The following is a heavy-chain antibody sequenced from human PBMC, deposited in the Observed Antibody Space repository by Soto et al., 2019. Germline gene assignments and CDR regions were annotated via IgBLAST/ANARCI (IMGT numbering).Heavy chain of an antibody. V-gene: IGHV3-30-3*01. CDR1: GFTFSSYA. J-gene: IGHJ4*02. D-gene: IGHD1-26*01. CDR2: ISYDGSNK. Sequence: QVQLVESGGGVVQPGRSLRLSCAASGFTFSSYAMHWVRQAPGKGLEWVAVISYDGSNKYYADSVKGRFTISRDNSKNTLHLQMNSLRAEDSAVYYCAREGEVVGPTHFDYWGQGTLVTVSS. CDR3: AREGEVVGPTHFDY.